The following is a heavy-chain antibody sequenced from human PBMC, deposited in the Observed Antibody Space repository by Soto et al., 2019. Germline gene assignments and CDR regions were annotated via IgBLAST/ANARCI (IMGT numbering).Heavy chain of an antibody. D-gene: IGHD6-19*01. J-gene: IGHJ6*02. Sequence: SVKVSCKASVGTFSSYAISWVRQAPGQGLEWMGGIIPIFGTANYAQKFQGRVTITADESTSTAYMELSSLRSEDTAVYYCARAVAVAGTGPYYYYGMDVWGQGNTVTVSS. CDR2: IIPIFGTA. CDR1: VGTFSSYA. V-gene: IGHV1-69*13. CDR3: ARAVAVAGTGPYYYYGMDV.